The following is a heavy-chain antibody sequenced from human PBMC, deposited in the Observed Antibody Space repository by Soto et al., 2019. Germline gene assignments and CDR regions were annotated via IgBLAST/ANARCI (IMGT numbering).Heavy chain of an antibody. CDR2: ISSSSSTI. J-gene: IGHJ4*02. V-gene: IGHV3-48*01. D-gene: IGHD6-13*01. CDR1: GFTFSSYS. CDR3: ARDGRPGIAAWIVIDY. Sequence: GGSLRLSCAASGFTFSSYSMNWVRQAPGKGLEWVSYISSSSSTIYYADSVKGRFTISRDNAKNSLYLQMNSLRAEDTAVYYCARDGRPGIAAWIVIDYWGQGTLVTVSS.